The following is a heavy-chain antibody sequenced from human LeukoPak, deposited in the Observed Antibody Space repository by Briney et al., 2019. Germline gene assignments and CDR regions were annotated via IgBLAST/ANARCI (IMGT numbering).Heavy chain of an antibody. Sequence: ASVKVSCKASGYTFTSYDINWVRQAPGQGLEWMGWMNPNSGNTGYAQKFQGRVTMTRNTSISTAYMELSSLRSEDTAVYYCARAVSSSSWFSYYYYYGMDVWGQGTTVTVSS. D-gene: IGHD6-13*01. CDR1: GYTFTSYD. CDR3: ARAVSSSSWFSYYYYYGMDV. J-gene: IGHJ6*02. V-gene: IGHV1-8*01. CDR2: MNPNSGNT.